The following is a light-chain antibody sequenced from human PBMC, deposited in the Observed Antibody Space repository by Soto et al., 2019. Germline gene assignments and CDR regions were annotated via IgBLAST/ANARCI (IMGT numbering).Light chain of an antibody. CDR1: QSVSSN. V-gene: IGKV3-15*01. Sequence: EIVMTQSPATLSVSPGERATLSCRASQSVSSNLAWYQQKPGQAPRLLIYGASTRATGILARFSGSGSGTDFTLTISSVQYEDCAVYYCQQYNNWPYTFGQGTQLEIK. J-gene: IGKJ2*01. CDR3: QQYNNWPYT. CDR2: GAS.